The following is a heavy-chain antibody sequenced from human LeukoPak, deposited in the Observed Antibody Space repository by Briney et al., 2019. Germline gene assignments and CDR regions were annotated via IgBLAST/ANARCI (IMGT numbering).Heavy chain of an antibody. CDR3: ARGYGEPGIDY. D-gene: IGHD4-17*01. V-gene: IGHV3-21*01. Sequence: GGSLRLSCAASGFTFSSYSMNWVRRAPGKGLEWVSSISSSSSYIYYADSVKGRFTISRDNAKNSLYLRMNSLRAEDTAVYYCARGYGEPGIDYWGQGTLVTVSS. J-gene: IGHJ4*02. CDR1: GFTFSSYS. CDR2: ISSSSSYI.